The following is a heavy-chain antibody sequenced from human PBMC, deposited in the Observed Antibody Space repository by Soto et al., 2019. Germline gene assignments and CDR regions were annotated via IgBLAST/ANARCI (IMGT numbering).Heavy chain of an antibody. J-gene: IGHJ4*02. V-gene: IGHV3-21*01. CDR3: ARDGYYDSSGYFYIDY. Sequence: SCAASGFTFSSYSMNWVRQAPGKGLEWVSSISSSSSYIYYADSVKGRFTISRDNAKNSLYLQMNSLRAEDTAVYYCARDGYYDSSGYFYIDYWGQGTLVTVSS. D-gene: IGHD3-22*01. CDR2: ISSSSSYI. CDR1: GFTFSSYS.